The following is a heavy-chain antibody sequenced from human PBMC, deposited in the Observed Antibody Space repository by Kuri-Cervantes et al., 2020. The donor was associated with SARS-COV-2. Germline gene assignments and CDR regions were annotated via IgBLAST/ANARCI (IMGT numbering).Heavy chain of an antibody. J-gene: IGHJ4*02. CDR1: GGSFSGYY. Sequence: GSLRLSCAVYGGSFSGYYWSWIRQPPGKGLEWIGEINHSGSTNYNPSLKSRVTISVDTSKNQFSLKLSSVTAADTAVYYCERAQWSSGYSNIDYWGQGTLVTVSS. CDR2: INHSGST. D-gene: IGHD3-22*01. CDR3: ERAQWSSGYSNIDY. V-gene: IGHV4-34*01.